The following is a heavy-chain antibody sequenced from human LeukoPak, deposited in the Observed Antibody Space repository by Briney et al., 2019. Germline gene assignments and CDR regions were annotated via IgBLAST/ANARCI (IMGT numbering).Heavy chain of an antibody. J-gene: IGHJ4*02. CDR3: ARAKYYYDSSGYYGY. D-gene: IGHD3-22*01. V-gene: IGHV5-51*01. CDR2: IYPGDSDT. CDR1: GYGFTSYW. Sequence: GESLRISCKGSGYGFTSYWIGWVRQMPGKGLEWMGIIYPGDSDTRYSPSFQGQVTISADKSISTAYLQWSSLKASDTAMYYCARAKYYYDSSGYYGYWGQGTLVTVSS.